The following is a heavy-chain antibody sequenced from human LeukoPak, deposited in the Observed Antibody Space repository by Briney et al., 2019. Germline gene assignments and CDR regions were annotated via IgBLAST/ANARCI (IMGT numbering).Heavy chain of an antibody. V-gene: IGHV3-33*01. J-gene: IGHJ4*02. CDR2: IWYDGSNK. CDR3: ARDSTTGYSSGWYGY. D-gene: IGHD6-19*01. Sequence: GGSLRPSCAASGFTFSNYGMHWVRQAPGKGLEWVAVIWYDGSNKYYADSVKGRFTISRDNSKNTLYLQMNSLRAEDTAVYYCARDSTTGYSSGWYGYWGQGTLVTVSS. CDR1: GFTFSNYG.